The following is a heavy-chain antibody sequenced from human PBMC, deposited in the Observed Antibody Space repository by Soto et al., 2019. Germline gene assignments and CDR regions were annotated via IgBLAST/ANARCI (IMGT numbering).Heavy chain of an antibody. CDR3: ARQADRAPTGVRF. J-gene: IGHJ1*01. V-gene: IGHV4-39*01. D-gene: IGHD4-17*01. CDR2: IYYSGST. Sequence: QLQLQESGPGLVKPSETLSLTCTVSGGSISSSRYYWGWIRQPPGKGLEWIGSIYYSGSTYYTPSLKSRVTISVDTSKNQFSLKLSSVTAADTAVYYCARQADRAPTGVRFWGQGTLVTVSS. CDR1: GGSISSSRYY.